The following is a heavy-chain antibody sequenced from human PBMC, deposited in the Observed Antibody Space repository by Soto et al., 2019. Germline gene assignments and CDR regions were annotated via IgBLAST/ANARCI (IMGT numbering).Heavy chain of an antibody. J-gene: IGHJ4*02. D-gene: IGHD3-10*01. CDR1: GFTFSNYW. CDR2: IKEDGSER. V-gene: IGHV3-7*05. Sequence: EVQLVESGGGLVQPEGSLRLSCAASGFTFSNYWMSWVRQAPGKGLEWVANIKEDGSERNYVDSVKGRLTISRDNAKNSLYLQLNSLRAEDTAVYYCARAGSENDYWGQGTLVTVSS. CDR3: ARAGSENDY.